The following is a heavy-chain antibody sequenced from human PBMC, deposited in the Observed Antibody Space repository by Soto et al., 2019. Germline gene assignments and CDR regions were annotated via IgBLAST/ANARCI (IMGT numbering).Heavy chain of an antibody. CDR1: GFTFSSYW. V-gene: IGHV3-7*01. D-gene: IGHD1-1*01. CDR3: TRDFQGPLDYGMDV. Sequence: GGSLRLSCADSGFTFSSYWMSWVRQAPGKGLEWVANVKYDGSQTYYVGSVKGRFTISRDNAKNSLYLQMNSLRAEDTAVYYCTRDFQGPLDYGMDVWGQGTTVTVSS. CDR2: VKYDGSQT. J-gene: IGHJ6*02.